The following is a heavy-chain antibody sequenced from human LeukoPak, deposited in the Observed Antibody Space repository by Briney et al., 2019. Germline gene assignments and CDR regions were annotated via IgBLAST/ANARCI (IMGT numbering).Heavy chain of an antibody. J-gene: IGHJ4*02. CDR1: GGSISSGSYY. V-gene: IGHV4-61*02. Sequence: ASETLSLTCTVSGGSISSGSYYWSWIRQPAGKGLEWIGRIYTSGSTNYNPSLKSRVTISVDTSKNQFSLKLSSVTAADTAVYYCARGAYSSGSNFKTWGQGTLVTVSS. D-gene: IGHD6-19*01. CDR3: ARGAYSSGSNFKT. CDR2: IYTSGST.